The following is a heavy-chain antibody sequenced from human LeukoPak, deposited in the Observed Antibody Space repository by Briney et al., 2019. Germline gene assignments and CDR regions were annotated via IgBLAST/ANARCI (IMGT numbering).Heavy chain of an antibody. V-gene: IGHV3-30*18. CDR3: AKDPERHYYYYGMDV. CDR1: GFTFSSYW. D-gene: IGHD1-1*01. J-gene: IGHJ6*04. Sequence: PGGSLRLSCAASGFTFSSYWMSWVRQAPGKGLEWVAVISYDGSNKYYADSVKGRFTISRDNSKNTLYLQMNSLRAEDTAVYYCAKDPERHYYYYGMDVWGKGTTVTVSS. CDR2: ISYDGSNK.